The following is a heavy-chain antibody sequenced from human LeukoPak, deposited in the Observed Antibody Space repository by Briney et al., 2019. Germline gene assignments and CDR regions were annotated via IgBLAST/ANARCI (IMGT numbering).Heavy chain of an antibody. CDR1: GGSISPFY. J-gene: IGHJ4*02. D-gene: IGHD5-12*01. Sequence: SETLSLTCTVSGGSISPFYWSWIRQPPGKGLEWIGYIYYSGSTDYNPSLKSRVTISVDTSKNQFSLKLSSVTAADTAVYYCAGITAYSGYDFDYWGQGTLVTVSS. V-gene: IGHV4-59*01. CDR3: AGITAYSGYDFDY. CDR2: IYYSGST.